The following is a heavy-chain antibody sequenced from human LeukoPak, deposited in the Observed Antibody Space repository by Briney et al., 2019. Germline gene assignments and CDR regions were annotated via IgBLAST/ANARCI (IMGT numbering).Heavy chain of an antibody. CDR1: GGSISSSSYY. D-gene: IGHD1-26*01. Sequence: SETLSLTCTVSGGSISSSSYYWGWIRQPPGKGLEWIGRIYTSGSTNYNPSLKSRVTMSVDTSKNQFSLKLSSVTAADTAVYYCARVKYRGSCLPALDIWGQGTMVTVFS. CDR2: IYTSGST. J-gene: IGHJ3*02. CDR3: ARVKYRGSCLPALDI. V-gene: IGHV4-39*07.